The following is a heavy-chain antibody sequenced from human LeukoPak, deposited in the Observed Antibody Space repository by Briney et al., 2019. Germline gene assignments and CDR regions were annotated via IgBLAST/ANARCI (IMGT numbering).Heavy chain of an antibody. J-gene: IGHJ3*02. CDR3: AKDDYYYDSSGYYLGDAFDI. CDR2: ISGSGGST. Sequence: GGSLRLSCAAPGFTFSSYAMSWVRQAPGKGLEWVSAISGSGGSTYYADSVKGRSTISRDNSKNTLYLQMNSLRAEDTAVYYCAKDDYYYDSSGYYLGDAFDIWGQGTMVTVSS. V-gene: IGHV3-23*01. CDR1: GFTFSSYA. D-gene: IGHD3-22*01.